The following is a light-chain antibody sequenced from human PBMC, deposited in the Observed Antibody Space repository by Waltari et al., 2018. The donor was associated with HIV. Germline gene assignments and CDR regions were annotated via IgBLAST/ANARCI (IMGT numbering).Light chain of an antibody. J-gene: IGKJ2*01. CDR2: DAS. V-gene: IGKV3-20*01. CDR3: QQYALSPFT. Sequence: IVLTQSPGPQSFSPGSSASLSCRASQTVTSNSIAWYQVRPGQAPRVVIYDASYRAADIPDRFTGSWSGTNFTLTITRLEPEDFALYFCQQYALSPFTFGQGTSLEV. CDR1: QTVTSNS.